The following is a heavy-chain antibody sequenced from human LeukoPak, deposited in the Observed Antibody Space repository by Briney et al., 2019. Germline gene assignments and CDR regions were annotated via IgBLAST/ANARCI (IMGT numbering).Heavy chain of an antibody. J-gene: IGHJ4*02. V-gene: IGHV4-39*01. CDR1: GGSFSNYY. CDR2: IYYSGNT. Sequence: SETLSLTCAVYGGSFSNYYWSWIRQSPGKGLEWIGSIYYSGNTYYNASLESQVSISIDTSKNQFSLKVTSVTAADTAMYYCARQTGSGLFILPGGQGTLVTVSS. D-gene: IGHD3/OR15-3a*01. CDR3: ARQTGSGLFILP.